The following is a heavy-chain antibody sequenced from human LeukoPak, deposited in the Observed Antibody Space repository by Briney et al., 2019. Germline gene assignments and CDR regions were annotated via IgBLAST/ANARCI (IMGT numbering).Heavy chain of an antibody. Sequence: GESLKISCKGSGYSFTNHYVGWVRLMPGKGLEWMGIIYPGDSDTRYSPSIQGQVTISADKSISTAYLQWSSLKASDTAMYYCARRGYGSGNYYYPNWGQGTLVTVSS. V-gene: IGHV5-51*01. J-gene: IGHJ4*02. CDR2: IYPGDSDT. CDR3: ARRGYGSGNYYYPN. CDR1: GYSFTNHY. D-gene: IGHD3-10*01.